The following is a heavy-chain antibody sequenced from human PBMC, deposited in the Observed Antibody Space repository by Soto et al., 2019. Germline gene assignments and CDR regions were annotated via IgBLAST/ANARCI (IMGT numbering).Heavy chain of an antibody. V-gene: IGHV1-18*01. CDR3: ARDLGGLGYCSSTSCYAEPYNWFAP. Sequence: ASVKVSCKASGYTFTSYGISWVRQAPGQGLEWMGWISAYNGNTNYAQKLQGRVTMTTDTSTSTAYMELRSLRSDDTAVYYCARDLGGLGYCSSTSCYAEPYNWFAPWGQGSLVTVSS. CDR1: GYTFTSYG. J-gene: IGHJ5*02. CDR2: ISAYNGNT. D-gene: IGHD2-2*01.